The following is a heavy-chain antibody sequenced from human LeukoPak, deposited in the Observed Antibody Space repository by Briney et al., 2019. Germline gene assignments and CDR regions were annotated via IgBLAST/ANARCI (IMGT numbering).Heavy chain of an antibody. D-gene: IGHD3-16*02. CDR2: FDPEDGET. CDR3: ATGAVSLPPPYYYYYYMDV. J-gene: IGHJ6*03. Sequence: ASVKVSCKVSGYTLTELSMHWVRQAPGKGLEWMGGFDPEDGETIYAQKFQGRVTMTEDTSTDTAYMELSSLRSEDTAVYYCATGAVSLPPPYYYYYYMDVWGKGTTVTVSS. CDR1: GYTLTELS. V-gene: IGHV1-24*01.